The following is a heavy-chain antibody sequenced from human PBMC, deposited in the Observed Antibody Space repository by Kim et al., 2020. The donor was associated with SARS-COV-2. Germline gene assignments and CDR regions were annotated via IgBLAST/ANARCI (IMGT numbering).Heavy chain of an antibody. V-gene: IGHV3-53*01. CDR1: GFTVSRNY. D-gene: IGHD3-10*01. CDR2: ISSGGDT. Sequence: GGSLRLSCAVSGFTVSRNYVSWVRQAPGKGLEWVSTISSGGDTNSADSVKGRFTISRDNSKNTLFLQMNSLRVEDTARYYCARGGATGFYRVPFNTCGEGTQVIVSS. CDR3: ARGGATGFYRVPFNT. J-gene: IGHJ5*02.